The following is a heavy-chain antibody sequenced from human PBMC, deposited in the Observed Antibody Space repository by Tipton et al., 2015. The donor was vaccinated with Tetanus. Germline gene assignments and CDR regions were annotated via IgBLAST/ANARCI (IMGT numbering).Heavy chain of an antibody. V-gene: IGHV4-34*01. CDR3: ARCFGVAANNWFDP. Sequence: TLSLTCAVYSGPFSGYSWSWIRQPPGKGLEWIGEINHSGSTNYNPSLKSRVTISVDRSKNQFSLKLSSVTAADTAVYYCARCFGVAANNWFDPWGQGTLVTVSS. D-gene: IGHD2-15*01. CDR2: INHSGST. CDR1: SGPFSGYS. J-gene: IGHJ5*02.